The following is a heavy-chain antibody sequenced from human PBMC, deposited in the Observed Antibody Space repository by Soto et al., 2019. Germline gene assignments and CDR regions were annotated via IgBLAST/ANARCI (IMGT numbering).Heavy chain of an antibody. Sequence: QVQLVQSGAEVKKPGASVKVSCKASGYTFTSYGISWVRQAPGQGLEWMGWISAYNGNTNYAQKLQGRVTMTTDTSTSTAYMELRSLRSDDTAGYYCARAEADIAAAGNNWFDPWGQGTLVTVSS. CDR3: ARAEADIAAAGNNWFDP. CDR2: ISAYNGNT. D-gene: IGHD6-13*01. J-gene: IGHJ5*02. V-gene: IGHV1-18*01. CDR1: GYTFTSYG.